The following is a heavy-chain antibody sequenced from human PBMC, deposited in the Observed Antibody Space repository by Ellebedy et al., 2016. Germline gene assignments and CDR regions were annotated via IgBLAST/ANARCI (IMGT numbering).Heavy chain of an antibody. J-gene: IGHJ6*03. CDR1: GFTFSSYA. V-gene: IGHV3-23*01. Sequence: GESLKISXAASGFTFSSYAMSWVRQAPGKGLEWVSAISGSGGSTYYADSVKGRFTISRDNSKNTLYLQMNSLRAEDTAVYYCAKGGWKYQLLYYYYMDVWGKGTTVTVSS. D-gene: IGHD2-2*01. CDR2: ISGSGGST. CDR3: AKGGWKYQLLYYYYMDV.